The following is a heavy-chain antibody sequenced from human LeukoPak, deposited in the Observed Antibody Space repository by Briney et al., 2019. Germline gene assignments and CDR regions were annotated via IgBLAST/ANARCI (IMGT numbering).Heavy chain of an antibody. CDR2: IFYLGST. D-gene: IGHD5-12*01. Sequence: SETLSLTCTISGGSTSSDYWSWSRQPPGKGLDWIVYIFYLGSTNSNPSLKSRVTISVDTSKNQFALKLSSVTAADTAVYYCARRSGYGNNFDYWGQGTLVTVSS. J-gene: IGHJ4*02. V-gene: IGHV4-59*08. CDR3: ARRSGYGNNFDY. CDR1: GGSTSSDY.